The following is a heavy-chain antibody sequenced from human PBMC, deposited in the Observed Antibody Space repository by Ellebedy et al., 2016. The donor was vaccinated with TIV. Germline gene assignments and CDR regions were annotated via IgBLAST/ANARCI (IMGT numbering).Heavy chain of an antibody. CDR3: GRDDPGSLGTFYYWFDP. CDR1: GFTFSTYW. J-gene: IGHJ5*02. CDR2: INSDGSST. D-gene: IGHD3-10*01. V-gene: IGHV3-74*01. Sequence: GESLKISCAASGFTFSTYWMHWVRQAPGKGLEWVSRINSDGSSTRYADSVKGRFTISRDNAKNTLYLQRNSLRAEDTAVYDCGRDDPGSLGTFYYWFDPWGQGTLVTVSS.